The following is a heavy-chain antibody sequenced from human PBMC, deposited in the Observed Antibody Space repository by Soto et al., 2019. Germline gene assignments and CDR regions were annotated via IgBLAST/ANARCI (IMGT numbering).Heavy chain of an antibody. J-gene: IGHJ3*02. Sequence: QLQLQESGPGLVRPSETLSLTCTVSGGSISSSNYYWGWIRQPPGKGLEWIGNIYYSGSTFYSPSLKSRLTISVDTSKNHFSLRLNSVTAADTAVYFCARRGAHIVGTKNAFDIWGQGTMVTVSS. CDR1: GGSISSSNYY. CDR3: ARRGAHIVGTKNAFDI. CDR2: IYYSGST. D-gene: IGHD1-26*01. V-gene: IGHV4-39*02.